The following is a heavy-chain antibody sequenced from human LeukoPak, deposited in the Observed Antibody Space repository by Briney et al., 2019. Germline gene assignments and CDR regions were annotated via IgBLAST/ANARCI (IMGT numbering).Heavy chain of an antibody. CDR3: AKGAHRRKYYYYYYMYV. J-gene: IGHJ6*03. Sequence: GGSLRLSCAASGFTFSSYTMNWVRQAPGKGLEWVSGISWNGGTIGYADSVKGRFTISRDNAKNSLYLQMNSLRAEDTALYYCAKGAHRRKYYYYYYMYVWGKGTTVTISS. CDR2: ISWNGGTI. CDR1: GFTFSSYT. V-gene: IGHV3-9*01.